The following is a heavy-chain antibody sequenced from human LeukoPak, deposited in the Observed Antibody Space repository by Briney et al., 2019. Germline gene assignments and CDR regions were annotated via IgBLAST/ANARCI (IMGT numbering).Heavy chain of an antibody. CDR3: ARGWEYYDSSGYLRTRYYYYYMDV. D-gene: IGHD3-22*01. Sequence: SETLSLTCSVSGGSIRSTTYYWGWIRQPPGKGLEWIGSIYYSGNTYYSPSLMSRVTISVDTSKNQFSLKLSSVTAADTAVYYCARGWEYYDSSGYLRTRYYYYYMDVWGKGTTVTVSS. CDR2: IYYSGNT. CDR1: GGSIRSTTYY. V-gene: IGHV4-39*07. J-gene: IGHJ6*03.